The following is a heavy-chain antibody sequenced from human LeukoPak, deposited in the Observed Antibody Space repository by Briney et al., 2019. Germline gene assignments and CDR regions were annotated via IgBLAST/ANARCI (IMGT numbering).Heavy chain of an antibody. V-gene: IGHV4-4*07. Sequence: SETLSLTCTVSGDSISSYYWSWIRQPAGKGLEWIGRIYTSGSTNYNPSLKSRVTMSVDTSKNQFSLKLSSVTAADTAVYYCARGEGYTLYYYMDIWGKGTTVTISS. CDR3: ARGEGYTLYYYMDI. CDR1: GDSISSYY. D-gene: IGHD5-18*01. CDR2: IYTSGST. J-gene: IGHJ6*03.